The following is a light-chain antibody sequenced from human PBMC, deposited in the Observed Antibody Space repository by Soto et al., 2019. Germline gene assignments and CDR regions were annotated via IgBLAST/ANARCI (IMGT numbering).Light chain of an antibody. J-gene: IGKJ2*01. V-gene: IGKV3-20*01. CDR2: GAS. CDR3: QQYRNSLYT. CDR1: QSVSSSY. Sequence: EIVLTQSPGTLSLSPGERATLSCRASQSVSSSYLAWYQQKPGQAPRLLIYGASSRATGIPDRFSGSGSGTDFTLTISRLEPEDCAVYYCQQYRNSLYTFGQGTKLEIK.